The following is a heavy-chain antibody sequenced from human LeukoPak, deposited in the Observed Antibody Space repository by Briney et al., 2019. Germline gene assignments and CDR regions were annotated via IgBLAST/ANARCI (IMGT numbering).Heavy chain of an antibody. J-gene: IGHJ4*02. V-gene: IGHV3-23*01. Sequence: PGGSLRLSCAASGFTFSAYAMSWVRQAPGKGLEWVSPISRSSNNTYYAESVKGRFTISRDNSRTTLSLHMSSLRGDDTAVYYCAKGPLYCSGASCYTVDYWGQGTLVTVSS. CDR2: ISRSSNNT. D-gene: IGHD2-15*01. CDR1: GFTFSAYA. CDR3: AKGPLYCSGASCYTVDY.